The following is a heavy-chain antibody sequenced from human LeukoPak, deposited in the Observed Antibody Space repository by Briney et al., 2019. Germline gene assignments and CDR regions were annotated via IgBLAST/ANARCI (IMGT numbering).Heavy chain of an antibody. CDR3: VRGQTIDY. Sequence: GGSLRLSCAASGFTFSDYWMYWVRQAPGKGLVWVSRIKSDGTGILYADFVEGRFTISRDNAKNALYLQMTSLREEDTAVYYCVRGQTIDYWGQGILVTVSS. CDR1: GFTFSDYW. V-gene: IGHV3-74*03. D-gene: IGHD3-10*01. CDR2: IKSDGTGI. J-gene: IGHJ4*02.